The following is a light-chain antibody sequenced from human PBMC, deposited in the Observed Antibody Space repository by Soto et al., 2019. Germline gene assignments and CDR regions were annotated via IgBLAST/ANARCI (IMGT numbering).Light chain of an antibody. CDR2: DAS. Sequence: EIVLTQSPGTLSLSPGERATLSCRASQSVSSSYLAWFQQKPGQAPRLLIYDASSRATGIPDRFSGSGSGADFTLTISRLEPEDFAVYYCQQYESSHVTFGQGTKVEIK. V-gene: IGKV3-20*01. CDR1: QSVSSSY. J-gene: IGKJ1*01. CDR3: QQYESSHVT.